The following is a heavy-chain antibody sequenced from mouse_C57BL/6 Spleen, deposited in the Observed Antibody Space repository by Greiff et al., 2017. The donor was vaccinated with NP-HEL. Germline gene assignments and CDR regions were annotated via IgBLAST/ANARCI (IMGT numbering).Heavy chain of an antibody. CDR3: ARSRHYYGSSYWYFDV. CDR2: IYPRDGST. V-gene: IGHV1-78*01. D-gene: IGHD1-1*01. Sequence: VQLQQSDAELVKPGASVKISCKVSGYTFTDHTIHWMKQRPEQGLEWIGYIYPRDGSTKYNEKFKGKATLTADKSSSTAYMQLNSLTSEDAAVYVCARSRHYYGSSYWYFDVWGTGTTVTVSS. CDR1: GYTFTDHT. J-gene: IGHJ1*03.